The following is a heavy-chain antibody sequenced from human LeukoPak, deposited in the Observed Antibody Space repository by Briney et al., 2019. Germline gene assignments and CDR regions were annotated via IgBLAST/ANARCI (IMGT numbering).Heavy chain of an antibody. CDR2: VNGDGSTT. CDR1: GFTFSTYW. CDR3: ARVVLSGAYQIDL. D-gene: IGHD2/OR15-2a*01. Sequence: GGSLRLSCAASGFTFSTYWMHWVRQAPGKGLVWVSRVNGDGSTTTYADSVKGRFTISRDNAKSTLYLHLNSLRVEDAAVYYCARVVLSGAYQIDLWGQGTLVTVSS. V-gene: IGHV3-74*01. J-gene: IGHJ5*02.